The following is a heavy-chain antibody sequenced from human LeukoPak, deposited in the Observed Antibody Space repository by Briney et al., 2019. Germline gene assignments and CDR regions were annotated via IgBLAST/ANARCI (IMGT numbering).Heavy chain of an antibody. V-gene: IGHV5-51*01. Sequence: GXALKXSFKGAGCSFTSYWIGWVRRMPGKGGEWMGIIYPGDCDTRYSPSFQRHVTISADKSISTAYLQWSSLKASDTAMYYCARLLLRTVTPRFDYWGQGTLVTVSS. D-gene: IGHD4-17*01. CDR3: ARLLLRTVTPRFDY. J-gene: IGHJ4*02. CDR2: IYPGDCDT. CDR1: GCSFTSYW.